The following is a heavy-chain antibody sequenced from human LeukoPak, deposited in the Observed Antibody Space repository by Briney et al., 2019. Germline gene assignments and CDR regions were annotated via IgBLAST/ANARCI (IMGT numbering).Heavy chain of an antibody. CDR3: ASQPTYYDFSAYYYYMDV. CDR1: GFTFSSYA. V-gene: IGHV3-48*03. Sequence: GGSLRLSCAASGFTFSSYAMNWVRQAPGKGLEWVSCISSSGSTIYYADSVKGRFTISRDNARNSLYLETNSLRAEDTAVYYCASQPTYYDFSAYYYYMDVWGKGTTVTVSS. J-gene: IGHJ6*03. CDR2: ISSSGSTI. D-gene: IGHD3-3*01.